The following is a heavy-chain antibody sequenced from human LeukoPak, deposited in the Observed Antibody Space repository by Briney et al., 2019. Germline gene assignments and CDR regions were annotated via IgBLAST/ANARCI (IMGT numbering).Heavy chain of an antibody. CDR1: GFTVITNY. V-gene: IGHV3-53*01. J-gene: IGHJ4*02. CDR3: ARLANPSGYWD. CDR2: VYSGGST. Sequence: GGSLRLSCAASGFTVITNYMNWVRQAPGKGLEWVSVVYSGGSTFCADSVKGRFTISRDNSKNTLYLQMNSLRVEDTAVYYCARLANPSGYWDWGQGTLVTVSS. D-gene: IGHD3-22*01.